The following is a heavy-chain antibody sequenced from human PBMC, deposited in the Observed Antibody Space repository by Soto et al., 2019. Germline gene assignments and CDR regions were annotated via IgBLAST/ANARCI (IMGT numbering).Heavy chain of an antibody. CDR3: ARTAFYDSSGTHAF. Sequence: SLRLSCAASGFTFSSYGMHWVRQAPGKGLEWVAVIWYDGSNKYYADSVKGRFTISRDNSKNTLYLQMNSLRAEDTAVYYCARTAFYDSSGTHAFWGQGTLVTVSS. CDR2: IWYDGSNK. CDR1: GFTFSSYG. J-gene: IGHJ4*02. V-gene: IGHV3-33*01. D-gene: IGHD3-22*01.